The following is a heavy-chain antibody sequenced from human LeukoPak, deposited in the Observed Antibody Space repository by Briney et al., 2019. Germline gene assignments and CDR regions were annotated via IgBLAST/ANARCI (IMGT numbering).Heavy chain of an antibody. D-gene: IGHD6-6*01. CDR3: ARLSSSSWSYWFDP. V-gene: IGHV4-39*01. CDR2: IYYSGST. J-gene: IGHJ5*02. CDR1: GGSISSSSYY. Sequence: PSETLSLTCTVSGGSISSSSYYWGWIRQPPGKGLEWIGSIYYSGSTYYNPPLKSRVTISVDTSKNQFSLKLSSVTAADTAVYYCARLSSSSWSYWFDPWGQGTLVTVSS.